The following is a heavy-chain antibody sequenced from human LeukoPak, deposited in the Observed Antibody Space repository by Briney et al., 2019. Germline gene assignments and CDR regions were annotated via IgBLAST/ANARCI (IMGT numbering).Heavy chain of an antibody. CDR1: GYSFTSYW. Sequence: GESLKISCKGSGYSFTSYWIGWVRQMPGKGLEWMGIIYPGDSDTRYSPSFQGQVTISADKSISTAYLQWSSLKASDTPIYYCARPAGIQLWPLGYWGRGTLVTVSS. V-gene: IGHV5-51*01. CDR3: ARPAGIQLWPLGY. D-gene: IGHD5-18*01. J-gene: IGHJ4*02. CDR2: IYPGDSDT.